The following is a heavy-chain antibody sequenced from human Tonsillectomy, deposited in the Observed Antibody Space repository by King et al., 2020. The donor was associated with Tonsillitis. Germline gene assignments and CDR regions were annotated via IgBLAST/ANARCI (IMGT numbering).Heavy chain of an antibody. Sequence: VQLVESGGGLVQPGGSLRLSCAASGFTFSSYAMSWVRQAPGKGLEWVSAISGSGGSTYYADSVKGRFTISRDNSKNTLYLQMNSLRAEDTAVYYCAKHFNWNYVSPSDAFDIWGQGTMVTVSS. D-gene: IGHD1-7*01. CDR2: ISGSGGST. CDR3: AKHFNWNYVSPSDAFDI. J-gene: IGHJ3*02. CDR1: GFTFSSYA. V-gene: IGHV3-23*04.